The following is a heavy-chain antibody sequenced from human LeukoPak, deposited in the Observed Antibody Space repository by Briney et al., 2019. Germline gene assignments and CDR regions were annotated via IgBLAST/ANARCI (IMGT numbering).Heavy chain of an antibody. V-gene: IGHV1-69*13. J-gene: IGHJ4*02. Sequence: GASVRVSCKASGGTFSSYAISWVRQAPGQGLEWMGGIIPIFGTANYAQKFQGRVTITADESTSTAYMELSSLRSEDTAVYYCAAMIVVAPTDYWGQGTLVTVSS. D-gene: IGHD3-22*01. CDR2: IIPIFGTA. CDR1: GGTFSSYA. CDR3: AAMIVVAPTDY.